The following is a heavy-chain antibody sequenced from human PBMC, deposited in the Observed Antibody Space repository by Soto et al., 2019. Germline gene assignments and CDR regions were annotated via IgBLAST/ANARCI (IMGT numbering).Heavy chain of an antibody. CDR2: IIPIFGTA. Sequence: SVKVSCKASGGTFSSYAICWVRQAPGQGLEWMGGIIPIFGTANYAQKFQGRVTVTADESTSTAYMELSSLRSEDTAVYYCASQLGIAVAGIYFDYWGQGTLVTVSS. D-gene: IGHD6-19*01. CDR1: GGTFSSYA. V-gene: IGHV1-69*13. CDR3: ASQLGIAVAGIYFDY. J-gene: IGHJ4*02.